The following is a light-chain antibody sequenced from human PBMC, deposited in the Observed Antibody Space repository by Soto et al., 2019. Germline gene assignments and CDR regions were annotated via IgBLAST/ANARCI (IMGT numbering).Light chain of an antibody. CDR3: QQYNSWPPFT. Sequence: EIVMTQSPATLSVSPGERATLSCRASQSVSSNLAWYQQKSGQAPRLLIYGASTRATGVPARFSGSGSGTEFTLTISSLQSEDSAVYSCQQYNSWPPFTFGQGTKVEIK. V-gene: IGKV3-15*01. CDR1: QSVSSN. J-gene: IGKJ2*01. CDR2: GAS.